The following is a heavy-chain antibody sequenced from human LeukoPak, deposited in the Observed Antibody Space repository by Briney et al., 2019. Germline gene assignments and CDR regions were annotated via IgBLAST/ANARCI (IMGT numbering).Heavy chain of an antibody. CDR1: GYTFTSYD. D-gene: IGHD5-12*01. Sequence: GASVKVSCKASGYTFTSYDINWVRQATGQGLEWMGWMNPNSGNTGYAQKFQGRVTMTRNTSISTAYMELSSLRSEDTAVYYCARERPTSGRKYSGYDFRQTTRWFDPWGQGTLVTVSS. J-gene: IGHJ5*02. CDR3: ARERPTSGRKYSGYDFRQTTRWFDP. CDR2: MNPNSGNT. V-gene: IGHV1-8*01.